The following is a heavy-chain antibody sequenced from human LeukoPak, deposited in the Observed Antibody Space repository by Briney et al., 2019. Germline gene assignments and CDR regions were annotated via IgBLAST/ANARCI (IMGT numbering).Heavy chain of an antibody. J-gene: IGHJ4*02. V-gene: IGHV3-7*01. CDR2: INQDGSEK. Sequence: GGSLRLSCAASGFTFSTFWLSWVRQAPGKGLEWVANINQDGSEKYYVDSMKGRFTVSRDNAKNSLYLQMDSLRAEDTTVYYCARGGTFVSDYWGQGTLVTVSS. D-gene: IGHD1-1*01. CDR3: ARGGTFVSDY. CDR1: GFTFSTFW.